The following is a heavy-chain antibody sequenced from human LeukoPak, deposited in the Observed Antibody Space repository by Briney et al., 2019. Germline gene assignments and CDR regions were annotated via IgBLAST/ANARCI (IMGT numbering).Heavy chain of an antibody. CDR1: GASIRSGDHY. CDR2: IYFSGSR. CDR3: ARGGGGYTLYSFDY. V-gene: IGHV4-30-4*08. J-gene: IGHJ4*02. D-gene: IGHD3-22*01. Sequence: PSETLSLTCTVSGASIRSGDHYWRWLRQSPGKGLEWIGYIYFSGSRSSNPPLRSRLTISVDTSKNQFSLKLSSVTAADTAIYYCARGGGGYTLYSFDYWGQGALVTVS.